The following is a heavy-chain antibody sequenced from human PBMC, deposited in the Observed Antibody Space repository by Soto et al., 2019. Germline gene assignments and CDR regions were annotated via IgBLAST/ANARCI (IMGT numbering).Heavy chain of an antibody. D-gene: IGHD3-16*01. CDR2: ISGHNGNT. CDR3: ARDIEAGGKLAGVFDY. J-gene: IGHJ4*02. V-gene: IGHV1-18*01. Sequence: QVQLVQSGTEVKKPGASVKVSCKASGYTFTRFGINWVRQAPGQGLEWMGWISGHNGNTHSAQNFQGRVTVSTDTSRRAGEMGLRRFRPVGGAVYYGARDIEAGGKLAGVFDYWGQGTLVTVSS. CDR1: GYTFTRFG.